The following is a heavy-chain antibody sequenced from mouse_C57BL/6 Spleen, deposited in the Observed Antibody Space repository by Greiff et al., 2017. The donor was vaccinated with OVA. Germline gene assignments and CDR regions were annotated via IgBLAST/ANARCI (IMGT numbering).Heavy chain of an antibody. CDR1: GFTFSDYY. CDR3: ARDREDLHWYFDV. Sequence: EVKLVESEGGLVQPGSSMKLSCTASGFTFSDYYMAWVRQVPEKGLEWVANINYDGSSTYYLDSLKSRFIISRDNAKNILYLQMSSLKSEDTATYYCARDREDLHWYFDVWGTGTTVTVSS. J-gene: IGHJ1*03. V-gene: IGHV5-16*01. CDR2: INYDGSST.